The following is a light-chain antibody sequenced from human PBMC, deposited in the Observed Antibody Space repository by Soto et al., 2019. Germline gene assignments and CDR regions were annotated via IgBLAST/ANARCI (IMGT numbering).Light chain of an antibody. CDR3: QQYDNLPLT. Sequence: IQMTQSHSSLSSSVGDRVTITCQASQDISNYLNWYQQKPGKAPKLLIYDASNLETGVPSRFSGSGSGTDFTFTISSLQPEDIATYYCQQYDNLPLTFCGGTKVDVK. CDR2: DAS. J-gene: IGKJ4*01. V-gene: IGKV1-33*01. CDR1: QDISNY.